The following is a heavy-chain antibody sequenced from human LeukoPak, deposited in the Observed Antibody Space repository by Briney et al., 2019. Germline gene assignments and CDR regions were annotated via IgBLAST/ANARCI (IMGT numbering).Heavy chain of an antibody. CDR3: ATYRQVLLPLES. Sequence: GGSLRLSCAASGFTFSTLAMIRVRQPPGKGLEWVSSIFPSGGEIHYADSVRGRFTISRDNSKSTLSLQMNSLRAEDTAIYYCATYRQVLLPLESWGQGTLVTVSS. D-gene: IGHD2-8*02. J-gene: IGHJ4*02. CDR1: GFTFSTLA. CDR2: IFPSGGEI. V-gene: IGHV3-23*01.